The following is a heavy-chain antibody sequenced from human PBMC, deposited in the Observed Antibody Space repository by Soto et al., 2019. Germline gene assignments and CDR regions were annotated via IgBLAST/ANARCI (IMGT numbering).Heavy chain of an antibody. CDR3: ARQSRGDGYKRSL. V-gene: IGHV4-61*01. CDR2: IYAGGNT. CDR1: GGSVSSASYY. D-gene: IGHD5-18*01. Sequence: QVQLQESGPGLVNPSETLSLTCSVSGGSVSSASYYWSWIQQPPGKGLEWIAYIYAGGNTNYNPSLKSRLALSVDTAKMQFCLKLTAVTAAYTAVYYCARQSRGDGYKRSLWCQVTLVTVSS. J-gene: IGHJ4*02.